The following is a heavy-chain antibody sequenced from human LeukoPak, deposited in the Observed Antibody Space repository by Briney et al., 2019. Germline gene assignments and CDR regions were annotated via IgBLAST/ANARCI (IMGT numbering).Heavy chain of an antibody. V-gene: IGHV3-23*01. J-gene: IGHJ4*02. CDR2: INGGGDHT. Sequence: GGSLRLSCATSGFTFGSYAMTWVRQAPGKGLEWVAEINGGGDHTYYAHSVKGRFTVSRDRSTNTLFLQISSLRAEDWGMYYCAKALDTYGYMRFDYRGQGTLVTVSS. CDR3: AKALDTYGYMRFDY. D-gene: IGHD5-24*01. CDR1: GFTFGSYA.